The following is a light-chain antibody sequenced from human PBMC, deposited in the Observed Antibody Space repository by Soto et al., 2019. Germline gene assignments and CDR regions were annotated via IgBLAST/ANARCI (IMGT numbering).Light chain of an antibody. Sequence: HSVLTQPPSASGIPGQRVTISCSGSSSNIGTNTVIWYQQLPGAAPKLLIYSDNQRPSGVPDRFAGSKSGTSASLAISGLQSEDEADYYCAAWDVSLVVFGGGTKVTVL. CDR3: AAWDVSLVV. J-gene: IGLJ2*01. CDR2: SDN. CDR1: SSNIGTNT. V-gene: IGLV1-44*01.